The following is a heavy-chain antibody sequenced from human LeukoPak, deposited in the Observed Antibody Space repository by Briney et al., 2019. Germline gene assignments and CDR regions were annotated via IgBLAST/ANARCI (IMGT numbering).Heavy chain of an antibody. D-gene: IGHD3-10*01. CDR1: GFTFSSYS. J-gene: IGHJ4*02. V-gene: IGHV3-48*01. CDR2: ISSSSSSTI. CDR3: AREILWFGERGDY. Sequence: GGSLRLSCAASGFTFSSYSMNWVRQAPGKGLEWVSYISSSSSSTIYYADSVKGRFTISRDNAKNSLYLQMNSLRAEDTAVYYCAREILWFGERGDYWGQGTLVTVSS.